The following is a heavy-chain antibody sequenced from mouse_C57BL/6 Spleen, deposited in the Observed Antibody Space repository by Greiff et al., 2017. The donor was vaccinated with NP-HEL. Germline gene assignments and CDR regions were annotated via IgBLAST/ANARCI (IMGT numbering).Heavy chain of an antibody. Sequence: VQLQQPGAELVRPGSSVKLSCKASGYTFISYWMHWVKQRPIQGLEWIGNIDPSDSETHYNQKFKDKATLTVDKSSSTAYMQLSSLTSEDSAVYYCARGYYGSSPWWYFDVWGTGTTVTVSS. V-gene: IGHV1-52*01. CDR2: IDPSDSET. CDR3: ARGYYGSSPWWYFDV. J-gene: IGHJ1*03. D-gene: IGHD1-1*01. CDR1: GYTFISYW.